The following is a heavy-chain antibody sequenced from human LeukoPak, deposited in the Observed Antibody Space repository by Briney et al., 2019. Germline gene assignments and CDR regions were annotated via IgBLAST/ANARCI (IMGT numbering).Heavy chain of an antibody. J-gene: IGHJ4*02. CDR3: ATAWGSSYFDY. D-gene: IGHD3-16*01. CDR1: GYTLSGLS. V-gene: IGHV1-24*01. Sequence: ASVKVSCKISGYTLSGLSMHWVRQAPGQGLEWMGGVDPEIGEIIYAQKFQGRVTMTEDTSTDTAYMELSSLRSDDTAVYYCATAWGSSYFDYWGQGTLVTVSS. CDR2: VDPEIGEI.